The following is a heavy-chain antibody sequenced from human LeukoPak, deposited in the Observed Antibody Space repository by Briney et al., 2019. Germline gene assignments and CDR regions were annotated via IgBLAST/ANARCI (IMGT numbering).Heavy chain of an antibody. CDR1: GGSISNYY. Sequence: SETLSLTCTVSGGSISNYYWSWIRQPAGKGLEWIGRIYSSGTTIYNPSLKSRVTMSVDTSKNQFSLKLSSVTAADTAVYYCARFHISTGSFDFWGQGTLVTVSS. J-gene: IGHJ4*02. V-gene: IGHV4-4*07. CDR3: ARFHISTGSFDF. CDR2: IYSSGTT. D-gene: IGHD3-9*01.